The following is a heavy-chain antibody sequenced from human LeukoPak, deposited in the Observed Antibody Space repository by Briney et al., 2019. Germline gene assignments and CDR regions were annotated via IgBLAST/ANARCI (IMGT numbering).Heavy chain of an antibody. Sequence: PGGSLRLSCAASGFTFSSYAMSWVRQAPGKGLEWVSAISGSGGSTYYADSVKGRFTISRDNSKNTLYPQMNSLRAEDTAVYYCAKDESGYYYDSSGPGYWGQGTLVTVSS. CDR1: GFTFSSYA. J-gene: IGHJ4*02. V-gene: IGHV3-23*01. CDR3: AKDESGYYYDSSGPGY. CDR2: ISGSGGST. D-gene: IGHD3-22*01.